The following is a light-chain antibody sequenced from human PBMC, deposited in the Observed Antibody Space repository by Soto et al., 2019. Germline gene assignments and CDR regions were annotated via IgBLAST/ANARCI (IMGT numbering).Light chain of an antibody. J-gene: IGLJ1*01. V-gene: IGLV2-14*01. Sequence: QSVLAQPASVSWSPGQSITISCTGTSSDGGGYNYVSWYQQHPGKAPKLMIYDVSNRPSGVSNRFSGSKSGNTASLTISGLQAEDEADYCCSSYTSSSTPCVFGTGTKVTVL. CDR2: DVS. CDR1: SSDGGGYNY. CDR3: SSYTSSSTPCV.